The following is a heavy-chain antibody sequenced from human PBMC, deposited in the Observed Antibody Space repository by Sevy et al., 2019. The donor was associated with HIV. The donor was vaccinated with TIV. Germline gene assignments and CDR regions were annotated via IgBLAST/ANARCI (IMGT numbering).Heavy chain of an antibody. CDR2: ISSSGSSI. CDR3: TRSGGVFDNWFDP. J-gene: IGHJ5*02. V-gene: IGHV3-48*03. D-gene: IGHD3-10*01. CDR1: GFTFSSYA. Sequence: GGSLRLSCTASGFTFSSYAMNWVRQAPGKGLEWVSKISSSGSSIYYADSVKGRFTISRDNAKNSLNLQMNSLRAEDTAVYYCTRSGGVFDNWFDPWGQGTLVTVSS.